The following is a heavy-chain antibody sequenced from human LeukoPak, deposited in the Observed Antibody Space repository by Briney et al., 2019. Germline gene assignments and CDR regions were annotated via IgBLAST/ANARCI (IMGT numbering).Heavy chain of an antibody. D-gene: IGHD3-22*01. CDR1: GFTSSSYA. CDR3: ARVRLDYYYYYGMDV. J-gene: IGHJ6*02. V-gene: IGHV3-30*03. Sequence: GGSLRLSCAASGFTSSSYAMHWVRQAPGKGLEWVAVISYDGSNKYHAESVKGRFTISRDNSKNTLYLQMNSLRAEDTAVYYCARVRLDYYYYYGMDVWGQRTTVTVS. CDR2: ISYDGSNK.